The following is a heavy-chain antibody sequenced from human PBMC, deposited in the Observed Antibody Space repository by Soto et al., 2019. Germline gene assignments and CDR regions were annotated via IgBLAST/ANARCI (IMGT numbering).Heavy chain of an antibody. D-gene: IGHD3-3*01. CDR3: ARVAGAYYDFWSGYHFDY. CDR2: INSDGSST. CDR1: GFTFSSYW. J-gene: IGHJ4*02. V-gene: IGHV3-74*01. Sequence: EVQLVESGGGLVQPGGSLRLSCAASGFTFSSYWMHWVRQAPGKGLVWVSRINSDGSSTSYADSVKGRFTISRDNAKNTLYLQMNSLRAEDTAVYYCARVAGAYYDFWSGYHFDYWGQGTLVTVSS.